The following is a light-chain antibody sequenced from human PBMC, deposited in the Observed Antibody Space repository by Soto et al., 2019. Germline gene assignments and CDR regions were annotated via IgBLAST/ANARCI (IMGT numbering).Light chain of an antibody. CDR3: QQYGSPPYT. V-gene: IGKV3-20*01. CDR2: GAI. Sequence: EIVLTQSPGTLSLSPGDRATLSCRASQSVSSSSLAWYQQNPGQAPRLLIHGAIIRATGIPDRFSGSGSGTDFTLTISRLEPEDFAVYYCQQYGSPPYTFGQGTRLEIK. J-gene: IGKJ2*01. CDR1: QSVSSSS.